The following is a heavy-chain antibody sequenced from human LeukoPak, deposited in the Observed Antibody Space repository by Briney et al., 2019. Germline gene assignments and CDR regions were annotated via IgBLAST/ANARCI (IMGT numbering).Heavy chain of an antibody. CDR1: GFTFSSYW. D-gene: IGHD2-15*01. CDR2: IKQDGSEK. V-gene: IGHV3-7*01. Sequence: PGGSLRLSCAASGFTFSSYWMNWVRQAPGKGLEWVANIKQDGSEKYYVDSVKGRFTISRDNGKNSLYLQMNSLRAEDTAVYYCARDWGYCSGGNCYSVFDYWGQGTLVTVSS. J-gene: IGHJ4*02. CDR3: ARDWGYCSGGNCYSVFDY.